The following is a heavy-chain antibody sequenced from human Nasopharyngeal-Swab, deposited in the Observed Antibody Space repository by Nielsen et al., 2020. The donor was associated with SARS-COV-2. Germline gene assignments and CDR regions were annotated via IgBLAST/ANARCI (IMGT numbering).Heavy chain of an antibody. J-gene: IGHJ4*02. D-gene: IGHD2-2*01. CDR1: GYTFTNYA. CDR3: ARDLVGLGYY. Sequence: ASVKVSCKTSGYTFTNYAMNWVRQAPGQELEWMGWINTNTGNPMYAQGFTGRFVFSLDTSVSTAYLQISSLKAEDTAVYYCARDLVGLGYYWGQGTLVTVSS. V-gene: IGHV7-4-1*02. CDR2: INTNTGNP.